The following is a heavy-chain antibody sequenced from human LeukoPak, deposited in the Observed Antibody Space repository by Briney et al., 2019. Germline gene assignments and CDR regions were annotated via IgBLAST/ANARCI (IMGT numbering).Heavy chain of an antibody. CDR3: ARTKIVVVATTPAFDI. V-gene: IGHV1-8*01. J-gene: IGHJ3*02. CDR1: GYTFTSYD. Sequence: ASVKVSCKASGYTFTSYDINWVRQATGQGLEWMGWMNPNSGNTGYAQKFQGRVTMTRNTSISTAYMELSSLRSEDTAVYYCARTKIVVVATTPAFDIWGQGTMVTVSS. D-gene: IGHD2-15*01. CDR2: MNPNSGNT.